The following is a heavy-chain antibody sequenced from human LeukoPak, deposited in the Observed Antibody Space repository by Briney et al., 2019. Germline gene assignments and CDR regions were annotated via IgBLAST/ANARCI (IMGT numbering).Heavy chain of an antibody. D-gene: IGHD5-24*01. V-gene: IGHV3-7*01. J-gene: IGHJ4*02. Sequence: GGSLRLSCAASGFTFSSYGMHWVRQAPGKGLEWVTNIKQDGSEKYYVDSVKGRFTISRDNAKNTLYLQMNSLRAEDTAVYYCARDHRDGYNDYWGQGTLVTVSS. CDR2: IKQDGSEK. CDR3: ARDHRDGYNDY. CDR1: GFTFSSYG.